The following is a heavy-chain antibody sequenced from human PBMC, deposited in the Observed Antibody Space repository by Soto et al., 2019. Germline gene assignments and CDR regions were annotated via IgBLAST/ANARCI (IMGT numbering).Heavy chain of an antibody. V-gene: IGHV3-74*01. CDR1: GFTFSSYW. CDR3: ARASSSWYIYYYYYYMDV. J-gene: IGHJ6*03. D-gene: IGHD6-13*01. CDR2: INSDGSST. Sequence: GGSLRLSCAASGFTFSSYWMHWVRQAPGKGLVWVSRINSDGSSTSYADSVKGRFTISRDNAKNTLYLQMNSLRAEDTAVYYCARASSSWYIYYYYYYMDVWGKGTTVTVSS.